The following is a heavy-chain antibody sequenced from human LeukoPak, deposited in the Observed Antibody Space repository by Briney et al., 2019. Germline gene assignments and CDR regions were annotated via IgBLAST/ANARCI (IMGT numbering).Heavy chain of an antibody. D-gene: IGHD3-10*01. V-gene: IGHV4-61*02. CDR3: ASGLAAFDI. Sequence: PSQTLSLTCTVSGGSISSGSYYWSWIRQPAGKGLEWIGRIYTSGSTNYNPSLKSRVTISVDTSKNQFSLKLSSVTAADTAVYYCASGLAAFDIWGQGTMVTVSS. J-gene: IGHJ3*02. CDR1: GGSISSGSYY. CDR2: IYTSGST.